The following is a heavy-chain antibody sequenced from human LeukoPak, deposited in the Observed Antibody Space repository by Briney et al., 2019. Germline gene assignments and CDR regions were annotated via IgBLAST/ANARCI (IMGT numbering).Heavy chain of an antibody. J-gene: IGHJ6*03. Sequence: SETLSLTCAVSGGSISSGVYSWSWFRQPPGKGLEWIGYIYYSGNTYYNPSLKSRVTISVDTSKNHFSLKLSSVTAADTAVYYCARVSQDYDSSGYTYYYYYMDVWGKGTTVTVSS. V-gene: IGHV4-30-4*07. CDR3: ARVSQDYDSSGYTYYYYYMDV. CDR1: GGSISSGVYS. D-gene: IGHD3-22*01. CDR2: IYYSGNT.